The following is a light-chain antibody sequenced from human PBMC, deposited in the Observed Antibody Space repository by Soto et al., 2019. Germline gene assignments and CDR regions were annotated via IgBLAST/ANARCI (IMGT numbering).Light chain of an antibody. CDR2: GAS. J-gene: IGKJ1*01. Sequence: EIVLTQSPGTLSLSPGERATLSCRASQSVSSSYLAWYQQKPGQAPRLLIYGASSRATGIPDRFSGSGSGTDFTLTISRLDPEDFAVYYCQQYDSSRTFSQGTKVEIK. V-gene: IGKV3-20*01. CDR3: QQYDSSRT. CDR1: QSVSSSY.